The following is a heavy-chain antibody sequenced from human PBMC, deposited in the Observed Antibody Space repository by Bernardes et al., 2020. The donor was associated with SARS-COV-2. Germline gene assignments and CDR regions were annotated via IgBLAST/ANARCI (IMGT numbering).Heavy chain of an antibody. Sequence: GGSLRLSCAASGFTFSSYAMSWVRQAPGKGLEWVSAISGSGGSTYYADSVKGRFTISRDNSKNTLYLQMNSLRAEDTAVYYCAKGLRGSYYNNWFDPWGQGTLVTVSS. J-gene: IGHJ5*02. V-gene: IGHV3-23*01. D-gene: IGHD1-26*01. CDR1: GFTFSSYA. CDR3: AKGLRGSYYNNWFDP. CDR2: ISGSGGST.